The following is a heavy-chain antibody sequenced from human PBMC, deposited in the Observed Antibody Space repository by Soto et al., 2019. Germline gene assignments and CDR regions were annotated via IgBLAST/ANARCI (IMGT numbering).Heavy chain of an antibody. D-gene: IGHD3-22*01. CDR2: IIPIFGTA. V-gene: IGHV1-69*13. J-gene: IGHJ5*02. CDR3: AREKDSSGYYPPPSYNWFDP. CDR1: GETFSRYA. Sequence: SLKLSCKASGETFSRYAVSWVGHTPGQGLEWMGGIIPIFGTANYAQKFQGRVTITADESTSTAYMELSSLRSEDTAVYYCAREKDSSGYYPPPSYNWFDPWGQGTLVTVSS.